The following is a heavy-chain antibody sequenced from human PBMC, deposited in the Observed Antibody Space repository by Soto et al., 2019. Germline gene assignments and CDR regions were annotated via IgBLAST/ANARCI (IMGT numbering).Heavy chain of an antibody. D-gene: IGHD3-3*01. CDR2: IIPILGIA. V-gene: IGHV1-69*08. J-gene: IGHJ6*03. CDR1: GGTFSSYT. Sequence: QVQLVQSGAEVKKPGSSVKVSCKASGGTFSSYTISWVRQAPGQGLEWMGRIIPILGIANYAQKFQGRVTTTADKLTTAAYMELSSMRAGDTAVYYCGREAVRFLEWSLGVDDYYMDVWGKGTTVTVSS. CDR3: GREAVRFLEWSLGVDDYYMDV.